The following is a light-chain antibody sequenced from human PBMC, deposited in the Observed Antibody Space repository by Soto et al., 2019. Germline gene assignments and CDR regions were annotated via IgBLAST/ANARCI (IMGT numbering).Light chain of an antibody. Sequence: QSALTQPASVSGSLGQSITISCTRPSSDVWSSNFVSWYQQHPDKAPQVLIYEVTKRPPGVSNRFSGSKSGNTASLTISGLQADDEADYYCCSDAGSSSYVFGTGTKVTVL. V-gene: IGLV2-23*02. CDR3: CSDAGSSSYV. CDR2: EVT. J-gene: IGLJ1*01. CDR1: SSDVWSSNF.